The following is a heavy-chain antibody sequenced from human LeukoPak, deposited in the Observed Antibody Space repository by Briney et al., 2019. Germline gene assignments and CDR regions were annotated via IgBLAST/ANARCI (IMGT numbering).Heavy chain of an antibody. Sequence: GGSVRLSCAASGFTVSSNYMSWVRQAPGKGREWVSVIYSGGSTYYADSVKGRFTTSRHNSKNTLYLQMSTLRAEDTAVYHCARLDYGDYNDSSGPGTLVTVSS. CDR2: IYSGGST. J-gene: IGHJ4*02. D-gene: IGHD4-17*01. CDR1: GFTVSSNY. CDR3: ARLDYGDYNDS. V-gene: IGHV3-66*02.